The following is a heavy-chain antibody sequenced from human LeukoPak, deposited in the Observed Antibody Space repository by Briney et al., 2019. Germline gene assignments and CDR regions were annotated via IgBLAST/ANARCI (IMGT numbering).Heavy chain of an antibody. V-gene: IGHV3-7*03. CDR1: GFTFSSYW. Sequence: GGSLRLSRAASGFTFSSYWMSWVRQAPGKGLEWVANIKQDESEKYYVDSVKGRFTISRDNAKNSLYLQMNSLRAEDTALYYCAKDVKSYSSSWNDYWGQGTLVTVSS. CDR2: IKQDESEK. J-gene: IGHJ4*02. CDR3: AKDVKSYSSSWNDY. D-gene: IGHD6-13*01.